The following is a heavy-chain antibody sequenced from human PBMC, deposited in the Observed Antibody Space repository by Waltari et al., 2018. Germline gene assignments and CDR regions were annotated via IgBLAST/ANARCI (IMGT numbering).Heavy chain of an antibody. Sequence: QVQLQQWGAGLLKPSETLSLTCAVYGGSFSGYYWSWIRQPPGKGLEWIGEINHSGSTNYNPSLKGRVTISVDPSKNQFSLKLSSVTAADTAVYYCASSNCGGDCYENNWFDPWGQGTLVTVSS. CDR3: ASSNCGGDCYENNWFDP. CDR2: INHSGST. V-gene: IGHV4-34*01. D-gene: IGHD2-21*02. CDR1: GGSFSGYY. J-gene: IGHJ5*02.